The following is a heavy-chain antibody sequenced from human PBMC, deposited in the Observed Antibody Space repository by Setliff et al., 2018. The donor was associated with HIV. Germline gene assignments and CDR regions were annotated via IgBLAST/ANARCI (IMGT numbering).Heavy chain of an antibody. CDR2: ISGYNGNT. Sequence: ASVKVSCKASGYTFTSYGISWVRQAPGQGLEWMGWISGYNGNTKYVQKYQGRVTMTTDTSTSKVYMELRTLRSDDTAVYYCARVPYRSAWFSGGHDAFDVWSQGTMVTV. V-gene: IGHV1-18*01. CDR3: ARVPYRSAWFSGGHDAFDV. J-gene: IGHJ3*01. D-gene: IGHD6-19*01. CDR1: GYTFTSYG.